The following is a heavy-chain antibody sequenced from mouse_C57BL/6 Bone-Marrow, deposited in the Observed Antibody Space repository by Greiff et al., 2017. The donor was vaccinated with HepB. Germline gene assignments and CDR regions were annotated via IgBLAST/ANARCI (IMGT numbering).Heavy chain of an antibody. D-gene: IGHD1-1*01. CDR1: GYTFTSYG. Sequence: QVQLQQSGAELARPGASVKLSCKASGYTFTSYGISWVKQRTGQGLEWIGEIYPRSGNTYYNEKFKGKATLTADKSSSTAYMELRSLTSEDSAVYFCALDYYGSRAWFAYWGQGTLVTVSA. J-gene: IGHJ3*01. CDR2: IYPRSGNT. CDR3: ALDYYGSRAWFAY. V-gene: IGHV1-81*01.